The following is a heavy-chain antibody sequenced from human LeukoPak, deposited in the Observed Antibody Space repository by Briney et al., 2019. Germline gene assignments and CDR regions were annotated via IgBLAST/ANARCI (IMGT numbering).Heavy chain of an antibody. V-gene: IGHV3-43*02. J-gene: IGHJ5*02. D-gene: IGHD6-19*01. Sequence: GGSLRLSCAASGFTFDDYAMHWVRQAPGKGLEWVSLISGDGGSTYYADSVKGRFTISRDNSNNSLYLQMNSLRTEDTALYYCAKDVSSGLPSGWFDPWGQGTLVTVSS. CDR1: GFTFDDYA. CDR3: AKDVSSGLPSGWFDP. CDR2: ISGDGGST.